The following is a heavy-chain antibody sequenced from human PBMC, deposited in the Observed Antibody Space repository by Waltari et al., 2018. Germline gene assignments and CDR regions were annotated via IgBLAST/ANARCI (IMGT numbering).Heavy chain of an antibody. CDR1: GFTFSSCV. Sequence: EVQLLESGGGLVQPGGSLRLSCVVSGFTFSSCVMSWVRQAPGKGLEWVSGISGRGVSPYYAESVKGRFTISRDNSKNTLYLQMNSLRAEDTAVYYCAKGYSPYYYGMDVWGPGTTVTVSS. J-gene: IGHJ6*02. D-gene: IGHD5-12*01. V-gene: IGHV3-23*01. CDR3: AKGYSPYYYGMDV. CDR2: ISGRGVSP.